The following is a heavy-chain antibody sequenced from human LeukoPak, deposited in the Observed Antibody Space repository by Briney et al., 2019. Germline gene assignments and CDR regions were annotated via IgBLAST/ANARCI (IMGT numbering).Heavy chain of an antibody. Sequence: PGRSLRLSCAASGFTFSGYEMNWVRQAPGKGLEWVSYISSSGSTVYYADSVKGRFTISRDNAKSSLFLQMNGLRAEDTAVYYCARHDSSGYHFDYWGQGTLVTVSS. V-gene: IGHV3-48*03. CDR3: ARHDSSGYHFDY. J-gene: IGHJ4*02. D-gene: IGHD3-22*01. CDR1: GFTFSGYE. CDR2: ISSSGSTV.